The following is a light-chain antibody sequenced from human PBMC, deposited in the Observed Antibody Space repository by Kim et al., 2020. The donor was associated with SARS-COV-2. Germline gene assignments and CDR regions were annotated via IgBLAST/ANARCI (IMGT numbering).Light chain of an antibody. J-gene: IGLJ1*01. V-gene: IGLV1-44*01. CDR2: NDN. CDR1: SSNVGNNP. Sequence: GQRVTTSCSGSSSNVGNNPVNWYQQVPGMVPKLLIFNDNKRPSGVPDRFSGSRSGTSASLAISGLQSVDEADYYCAAWDASLHAYVFGSGTKVTVL. CDR3: AAWDASLHAYV.